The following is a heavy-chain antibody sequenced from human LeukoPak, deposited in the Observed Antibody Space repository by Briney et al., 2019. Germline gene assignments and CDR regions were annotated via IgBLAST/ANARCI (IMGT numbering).Heavy chain of an antibody. J-gene: IGHJ4*02. D-gene: IGHD3-3*02. CDR3: ARDHFWSGYYHFDY. Sequence: SVQVSCKASGGTFSSYAISWVRQAPGQGLEWMGGIIHIFGTANNPQKFQGRVTITADESTSTAYMELSSLRSEDTAVYYCARDHFWSGYYHFDYWGQGTLVTVSS. CDR1: GGTFSSYA. CDR2: IIHIFGTA. V-gene: IGHV1-69*13.